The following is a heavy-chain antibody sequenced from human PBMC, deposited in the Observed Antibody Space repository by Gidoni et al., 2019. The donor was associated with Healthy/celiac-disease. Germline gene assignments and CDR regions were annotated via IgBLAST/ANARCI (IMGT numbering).Heavy chain of an antibody. CDR3: ARDHCGSTSCYLRYYYYGMDV. Sequence: QVQLQESGPGLVKPSETLSLTCTVSGGSISSYYWSWIRQPAGKGLEWIGRIYTSGSTNYNPSLKSRVTMSVDTSKNQFSLKLSSVTAADTAVYYCARDHCGSTSCYLRYYYYGMDVWGQGTTVTVSS. D-gene: IGHD2-2*01. V-gene: IGHV4-4*07. CDR1: GGSISSYY. CDR2: IYTSGST. J-gene: IGHJ6*02.